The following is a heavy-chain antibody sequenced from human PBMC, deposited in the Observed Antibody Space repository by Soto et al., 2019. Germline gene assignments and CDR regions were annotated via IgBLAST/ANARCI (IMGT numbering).Heavy chain of an antibody. Sequence: SVKVSCKASGYTFTSYYMHWVRQAPGQGLEWMGIINPSGGSTSYAQKFQGRVTMTRDTSTSTVYMELSSLRSGDTAVYYRARDKPLYSSGWYGHWWFDPWGQGTLVTVSS. CDR3: ARDKPLYSSGWYGHWWFDP. CDR1: GYTFTSYY. D-gene: IGHD6-19*01. CDR2: INPSGGST. J-gene: IGHJ5*02. V-gene: IGHV1-46*01.